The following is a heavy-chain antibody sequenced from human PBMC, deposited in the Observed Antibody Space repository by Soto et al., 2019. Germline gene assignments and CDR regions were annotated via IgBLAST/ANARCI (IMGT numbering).Heavy chain of an antibody. V-gene: IGHV3-15*01. CDR3: TTGLDGGGPGDYFDY. CDR2: IKSKTDGGTT. D-gene: IGHD6-19*01. Sequence: EVQLVESGGGLVKPGGSLRLSCAASGFTFSNAWMSWVRQAPGKGLEWVGRIKSKTDGGTTDYAAPVKGRFTISRDDSKNTLYLQMNSLKTEDTAVYYCTTGLDGGGPGDYFDYWGQGTLVTVSS. CDR1: GFTFSNAW. J-gene: IGHJ4*02.